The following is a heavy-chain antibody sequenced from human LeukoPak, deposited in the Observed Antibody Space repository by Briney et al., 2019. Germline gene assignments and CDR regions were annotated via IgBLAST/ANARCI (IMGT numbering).Heavy chain of an antibody. D-gene: IGHD3-16*02. Sequence: PETLSLTCTLPAGSLSSYHGSWIPQPPGKGRERIGYIYNSGKTNYNPSLRCRVTISVDTSKNQFSLKLISVTAADTAVYYCARGEQIDYVWGTYRYTGSTFDYWGQGTLVTVSS. V-gene: IGHV4-59*01. CDR2: IYNSGKT. CDR1: AGSLSSYH. CDR3: ARGEQIDYVWGTYRYTGSTFDY. J-gene: IGHJ4*02.